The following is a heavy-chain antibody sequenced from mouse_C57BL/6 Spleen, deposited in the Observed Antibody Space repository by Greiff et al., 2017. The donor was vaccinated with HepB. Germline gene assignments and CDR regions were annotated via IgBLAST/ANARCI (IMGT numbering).Heavy chain of an antibody. Sequence: EVQLVESGPVLVKPGASVKMSCKASGYTFTDYYMNWVKQSHGKSLEWIGVINPYNGGTSYNQKFKGKATLTVDKSSSTAYMELNSLTSEDSAVYYCARKYYYGSSYFDYWGQGTTLTVSS. D-gene: IGHD1-1*01. CDR1: GYTFTDYY. V-gene: IGHV1-19*01. CDR3: ARKYYYGSSYFDY. J-gene: IGHJ2*01. CDR2: INPYNGGT.